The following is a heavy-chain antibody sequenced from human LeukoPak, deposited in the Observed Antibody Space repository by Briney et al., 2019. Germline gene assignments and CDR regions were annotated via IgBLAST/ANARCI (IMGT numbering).Heavy chain of an antibody. D-gene: IGHD2-15*01. CDR2: IYYSGST. J-gene: IGHJ3*01. CDR1: GFTFSSYA. CDR3: ARHGYCSGGSCYGDAFDF. Sequence: GSLRLSCAASGFTFSSYAMSWVRQAPGKGLEWIGSIYYSGSTYYNPSLKSRVTISIDTSKNHFSLNLSSVTAADTGLYYCARHGYCSGGSCYGDAFDFWGQVTMVTVSS. V-gene: IGHV4-39*01.